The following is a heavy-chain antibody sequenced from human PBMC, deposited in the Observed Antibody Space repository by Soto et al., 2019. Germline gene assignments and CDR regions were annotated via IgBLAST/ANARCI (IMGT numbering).Heavy chain of an antibody. Sequence: HLVQSGADVKKPGASVTVSCKPSGNTFAGYFIHWVRQAPGQGLEWMGWINLNTGGADYAQMLQGRITMTRDTSISTAYLKLGSLRTDDAATYYCFFGMLTDLQNWGQGTLVTVSS. D-gene: IGHD3-3*01. V-gene: IGHV1-2*02. CDR2: INLNTGGA. CDR1: GNTFAGYF. CDR3: FFGMLTDLQN. J-gene: IGHJ4*02.